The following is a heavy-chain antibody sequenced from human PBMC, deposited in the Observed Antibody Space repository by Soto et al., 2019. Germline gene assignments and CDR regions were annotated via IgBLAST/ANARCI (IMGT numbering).Heavy chain of an antibody. CDR1: EFSVSSNY. CDR3: AAHDYSDP. J-gene: IGHJ5*02. D-gene: IGHD2-15*01. Sequence: GGSLRLSCAASEFSVSSNYMSWVRQAPGKGLEWVSLIYSGGNTYYADSVKGRFIISRDNSKNTLYLQMNSLRAEDTAMYYCAAHDYSDPWRHGPLVT. V-gene: IGHV3-66*01. CDR2: IYSGGNT.